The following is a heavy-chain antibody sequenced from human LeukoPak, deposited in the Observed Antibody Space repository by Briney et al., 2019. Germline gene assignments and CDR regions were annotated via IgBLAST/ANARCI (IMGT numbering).Heavy chain of an antibody. V-gene: IGHV6-1*01. CDR1: GDSVSSNGAA. Sequence: SQILSLTCAISGDSVSSNGAAWHWIRQSPSRGLEWLGRTYYRSKWYSDYAVSVKSRITINPDTSKNQFSLQLNSVTPEDTAVYYCARLRTTIWPLDTFDIWGLGTVVAVSS. CDR3: ARLRTTIWPLDTFDI. J-gene: IGHJ3*02. CDR2: TYYRSKWYS. D-gene: IGHD3-3*01.